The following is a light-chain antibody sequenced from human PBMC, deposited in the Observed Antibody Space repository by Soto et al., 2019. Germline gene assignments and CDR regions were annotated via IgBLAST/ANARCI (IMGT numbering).Light chain of an antibody. Sequence: EIVLTQSPGTLSLPPGERATLSCTASQSVSSSYLAWYQQKPGQAPRLLIYGASSRATGIPDRFSGSGSGTDFTLTISRLEPEDFAVYYCQQYGSSPLTFGGGTKV. V-gene: IGKV3-20*01. CDR2: GAS. CDR1: QSVSSSY. J-gene: IGKJ4*01. CDR3: QQYGSSPLT.